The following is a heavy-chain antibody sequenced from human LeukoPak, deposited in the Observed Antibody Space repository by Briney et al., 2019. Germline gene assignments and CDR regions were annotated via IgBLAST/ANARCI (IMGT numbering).Heavy chain of an antibody. CDR1: GFTFSSYA. CDR3: ARTKYSSSYYFDY. J-gene: IGHJ4*02. V-gene: IGHV3-64*01. Sequence: GSLSLSCAASGFTFSSYAMHWVRQAPGKGLGYVSAISSNGGSTYYANSVKGRFTISRDNSKNTLYLQMGSLRAEDMAVYYCARTKYSSSYYFDYWGQGTLVTVSS. CDR2: ISSNGGST. D-gene: IGHD6-6*01.